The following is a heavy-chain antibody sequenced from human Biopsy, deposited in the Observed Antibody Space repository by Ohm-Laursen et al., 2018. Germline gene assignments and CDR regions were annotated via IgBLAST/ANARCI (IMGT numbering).Heavy chain of an antibody. J-gene: IGHJ4*02. D-gene: IGHD4-23*01. Sequence: GTLSLTCTVSGGSFSGLYWSWIRQPPGKGLEWIGHISCTGYTSYNASLKSRVTISVDTSRNHFFQRLSSLTAADTAVYYGARGSNDFGGLYFPRWGQGTLLTVSS. V-gene: IGHV4-59*11. CDR1: GGSFSGLY. CDR2: ISCTGYT. CDR3: ARGSNDFGGLYFPR.